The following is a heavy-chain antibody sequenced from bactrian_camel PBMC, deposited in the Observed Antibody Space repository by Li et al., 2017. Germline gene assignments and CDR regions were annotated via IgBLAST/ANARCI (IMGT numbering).Heavy chain of an antibody. D-gene: IGHD2*01. V-gene: IGHV3S40*01. CDR2: INNGGATT. CDR3: AVETHTACPTIQRGASWFNN. J-gene: IGHJ4*01. Sequence: VQLVESGGGLVQPGGSLRLSCAASGFTFSSYYISWVRQAPGKGLEWVSAINNGGATTYYSDSVKGRFAISRDNAKNTVYLQMNDLKPEDTAMYYCAVETHTACPTIQRGASWFNNWGQGTQVTVS. CDR1: GFTFSSYY.